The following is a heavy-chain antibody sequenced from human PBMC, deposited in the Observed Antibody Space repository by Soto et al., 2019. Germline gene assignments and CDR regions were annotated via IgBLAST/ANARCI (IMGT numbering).Heavy chain of an antibody. CDR1: GYTFTSYG. D-gene: IGHD3-10*01. CDR3: ARVAYPLRRFYGSGSATLKHFDY. J-gene: IGHJ4*02. CDR2: ISAYNGNT. Sequence: ASVKVSCKASGYTFTSYGISWVRQAPGQGLEWMGWISAYNGNTNYAQKLQGRVTMTTDTSTSTAYMELRSLRSDDTAVYYCARVAYPLRRFYGSGSATLKHFDYWGQGTLVTVSS. V-gene: IGHV1-18*01.